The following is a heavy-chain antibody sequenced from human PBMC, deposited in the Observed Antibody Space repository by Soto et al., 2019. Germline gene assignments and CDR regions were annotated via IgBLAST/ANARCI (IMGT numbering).Heavy chain of an antibody. V-gene: IGHV1-3*04. D-gene: IGHD2-2*02. Sequence: GASVKVSCKASGYNFITYNMHWVRQAPGQRPEWMGWINTANGNTRYPQNFQGRVTITRDTSASTAYMELYSQRSEDTAVYYYETDKWYCSGTNCYNALFAYSAQGALVTVSS. J-gene: IGHJ4*02. CDR3: ETDKWYCSGTNCYNALFAY. CDR2: INTANGNT. CDR1: GYNFITYN.